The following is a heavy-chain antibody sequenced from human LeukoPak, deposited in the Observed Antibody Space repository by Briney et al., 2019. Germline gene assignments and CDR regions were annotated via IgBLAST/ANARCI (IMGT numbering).Heavy chain of an antibody. J-gene: IGHJ4*02. CDR1: GFTFSSYW. D-gene: IGHD5-24*01. CDR3: ARGSGRDGYNEIDY. Sequence: GGSLRLSCAASGFTFSSYWMSWVRQAPGKGLEWVANIKQDGSEKYYVDSVKGRFTISRDNAKNSLYLQMNSLRAEDTAVYYCARGSGRDGYNEIDYWGQGALVTVSS. V-gene: IGHV3-7*01. CDR2: IKQDGSEK.